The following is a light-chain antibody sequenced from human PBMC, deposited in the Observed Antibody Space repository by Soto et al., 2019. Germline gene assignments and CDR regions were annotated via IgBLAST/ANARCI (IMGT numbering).Light chain of an antibody. V-gene: IGKV3-15*01. Sequence: EIVLTQSPGTLSLSPGERATLSCRASQSFNSIYLAWYQQKPGQAPRLLIYGASTRATGIPARFSGSGSGTEFTLTISSLQSEDFAVYYCQQYNYWRTFGQGTKVDIK. CDR1: QSFNSIY. CDR2: GAS. J-gene: IGKJ1*01. CDR3: QQYNYWRT.